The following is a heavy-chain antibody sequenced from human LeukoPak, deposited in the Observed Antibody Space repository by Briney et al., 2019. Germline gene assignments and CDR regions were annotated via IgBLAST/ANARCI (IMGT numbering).Heavy chain of an antibody. D-gene: IGHD1-26*01. V-gene: IGHV1-24*01. CDR3: ATLSGSPSGSYSDAFDI. J-gene: IGHJ3*02. CDR1: GYTLTELS. Sequence: ASVKVSCKVSGYTLTELSMHWVRQAPGKGLEWMGGFGPEDGETIYAQKFQGRVTMTEDTSTDTAYMELSSLRSEDTAVYYCATLSGSPSGSYSDAFDIWGQGTMVTVSS. CDR2: FGPEDGET.